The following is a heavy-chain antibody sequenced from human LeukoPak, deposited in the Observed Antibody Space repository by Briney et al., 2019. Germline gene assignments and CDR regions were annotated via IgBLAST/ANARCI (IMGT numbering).Heavy chain of an antibody. D-gene: IGHD3-10*01. J-gene: IGHJ6*04. CDR3: ARGRGLDV. CDR2: IKQDGSEK. CDR1: GFTFSTYW. V-gene: IGHV3-7*01. Sequence: GGSLRLSCAASGFTFSTYWMSWVRQAPGEGLEWLANIKQDGSEKYYVDSVRGRFAISRDNAKNSLYLQMNSLRAEDTAVYYCARGRGLDVWGKGTTVTVSS.